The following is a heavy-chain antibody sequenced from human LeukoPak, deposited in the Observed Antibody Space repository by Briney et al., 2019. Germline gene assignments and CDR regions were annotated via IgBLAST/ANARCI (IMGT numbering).Heavy chain of an antibody. CDR1: GGSISSGGYY. D-gene: IGHD3-22*01. J-gene: IGHJ6*02. CDR3: GGYDSSGPNHPYGMDV. Sequence: KPSETLSPTCTVSGGSISSGGYYWSWIRQHPGKGLEWIGYIYYSGSTYYNPSLKSRVTISVDTSKNQFSLKLSSVTAADTAVYYCGGYDSSGPNHPYGMDVWGQGTTVTVSS. V-gene: IGHV4-31*03. CDR2: IYYSGST.